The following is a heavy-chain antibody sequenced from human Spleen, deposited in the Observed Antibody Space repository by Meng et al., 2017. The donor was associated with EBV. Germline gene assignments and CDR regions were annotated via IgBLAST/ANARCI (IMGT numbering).Heavy chain of an antibody. CDR2: SRAYDGYT. CDR1: INTFSIFG. J-gene: IGHJ5*02. CDR3: ATTQGLANWFDP. D-gene: IGHD6-19*01. V-gene: IGHV1-18*01. Sequence: VVLYGVVVHMLGALVKVSCKPFINTFSIFGVTWVRQAAGQGLEWMGCSRAYDGYTDYAKKFQGRLTMTTDTSSTTAYMELQSLTYDDTAVYYCATTQGLANWFDPWGQGTLVTVSS.